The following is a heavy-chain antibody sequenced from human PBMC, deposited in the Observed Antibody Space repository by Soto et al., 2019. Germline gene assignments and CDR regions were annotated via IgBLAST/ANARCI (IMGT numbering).Heavy chain of an antibody. V-gene: IGHV4-34*01. D-gene: IGHD2-2*01. CDR1: GGSFSCYY. CDR3: ARGHTDIVVVPAPFYFDY. CDR2: INHSGST. J-gene: IGHJ4*02. Sequence: PSETLSLTCAVYGGSFSCYYWSWIRQPPGKGLEWIGEINHSGSTNYNPSLKSRVTISVDTSKNQFSLKLSSVTAADTAVYYCARGHTDIVVVPAPFYFDYWGQGTLVTVSS.